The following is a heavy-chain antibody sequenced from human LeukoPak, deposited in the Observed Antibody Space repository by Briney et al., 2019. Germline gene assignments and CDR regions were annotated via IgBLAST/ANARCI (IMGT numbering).Heavy chain of an antibody. Sequence: SVKGRFTISRDNAKNSLYLQMNSLRVEDTAVYYCARDIRPELGYFDLWGRGTLVTVSS. D-gene: IGHD3-10*01. V-gene: IGHV3-11*04. J-gene: IGHJ2*01. CDR3: ARDIRPELGYFDL.